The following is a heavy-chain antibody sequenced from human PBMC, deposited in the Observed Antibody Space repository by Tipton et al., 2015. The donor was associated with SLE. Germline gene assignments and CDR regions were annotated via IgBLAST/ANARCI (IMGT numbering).Heavy chain of an antibody. CDR1: GFTFSSYW. V-gene: IGHV3-7*05. CDR2: IKQDGSEK. CDR3: ARVTVAGTELFQH. D-gene: IGHD6-19*01. Sequence: SLRLSCAASGFTFSSYWMSWVRQAPGKGLEWVANIKQDGSEKYYVDSAKGRFTISRDNAKNSLYLQMNSLRAEDTAVYYCARVTVAGTELFQHWGQGTLVTVSS. J-gene: IGHJ1*01.